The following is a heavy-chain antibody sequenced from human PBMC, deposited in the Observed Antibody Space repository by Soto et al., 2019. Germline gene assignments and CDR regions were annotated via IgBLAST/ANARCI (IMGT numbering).Heavy chain of an antibody. J-gene: IGHJ5*02. Sequence: GASVKVSCKASGGTFSSYTISWVRQAPGQGLEWMGRIIPILGIANYAQKFQGRVTITADKSTSTAYMELSSLRSEDTAVYYCARVTSSSWYSAAASGWFDPWGQGTLVTVSS. CDR3: ARVTSSSWYSAAASGWFDP. CDR1: GGTFSSYT. CDR2: IIPILGIA. D-gene: IGHD6-13*01. V-gene: IGHV1-69*02.